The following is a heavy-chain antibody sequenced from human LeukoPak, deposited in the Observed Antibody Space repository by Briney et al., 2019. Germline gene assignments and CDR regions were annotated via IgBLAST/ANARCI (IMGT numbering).Heavy chain of an antibody. D-gene: IGHD2-15*01. CDR2: IRAHNDNT. V-gene: IGHV1-18*01. J-gene: IGHJ4*02. Sequence: ASVKVSCKASGYTFTRNGITWVRQAPGQGLEWMGWIRAHNDNTKYAQKLQGRVTMTTETSTNTAYMELRSLTSDDTAVYYCAGDGPRYCSGGICYSDHWGQGTLVTVSS. CDR1: GYTFTRNG. CDR3: AGDGPRYCSGGICYSDH.